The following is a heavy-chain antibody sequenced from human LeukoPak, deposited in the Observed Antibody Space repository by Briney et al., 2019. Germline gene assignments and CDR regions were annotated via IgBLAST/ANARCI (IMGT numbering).Heavy chain of an antibody. CDR2: ISYDGSNK. CDR3: AKTGTTGSETSLDY. V-gene: IGHV3-30*18. CDR1: GFTFSSYA. D-gene: IGHD1/OR15-1a*01. Sequence: GGSLRLSCAASGFTFSSYAMSWVRQAPGKGLEWVAVISYDGSNKYYADSVKGRFTISRDNSKNTLYLQMNSLRAEDTAVYYCAKTGTTGSETSLDYWGQGTLVTVSS. J-gene: IGHJ4*02.